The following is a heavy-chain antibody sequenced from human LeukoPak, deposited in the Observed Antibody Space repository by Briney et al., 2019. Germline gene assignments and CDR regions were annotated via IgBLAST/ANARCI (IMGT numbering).Heavy chain of an antibody. D-gene: IGHD2-2*01. Sequence: GGSLRLSCAASGFTFSSYAMSWVRQGSGKGLEWVSAISGSGGSTYYADSVKGRFTISRDNAKNSLYLQMNSLRAEDTAVYYCARSPKYCSSTSCYYSAYWGQGTLVTVSS. CDR3: ARSPKYCSSTSCYYSAY. CDR2: ISGSGGST. J-gene: IGHJ4*02. CDR1: GFTFSSYA. V-gene: IGHV3-23*01.